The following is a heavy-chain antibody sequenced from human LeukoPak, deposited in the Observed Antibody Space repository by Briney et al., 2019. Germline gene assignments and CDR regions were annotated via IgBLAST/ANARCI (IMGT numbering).Heavy chain of an antibody. V-gene: IGHV3-48*02. CDR3: ARDTYFDY. CDR2: ISSGSSMI. Sequence: GGSLRLSCAASGFTFSSYGMHWVRQAPGKGLEWVSYISSGSSMIYYADSAKGRFTISRDNAKNSLYLQMNSLRDEDTAVYYCARDTYFDYWGQGTLVTVSS. J-gene: IGHJ4*02. CDR1: GFTFSSYG.